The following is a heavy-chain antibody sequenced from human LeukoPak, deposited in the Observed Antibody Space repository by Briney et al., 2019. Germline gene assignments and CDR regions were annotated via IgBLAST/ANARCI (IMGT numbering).Heavy chain of an antibody. CDR3: ARVGRVGSGDSFDY. CDR2: IYYSGNT. D-gene: IGHD2-15*01. CDR1: GASISNYY. V-gene: IGHV4-59*01. Sequence: SETLSLTCSVSGASISNYYWSWIRQPPGKGLEWIGYIYYSGNTNYNPSLKSRVTLSIDTSKNQFSLRLTSVTAADTAVYYCARVGRVGSGDSFDYWGQGTLVTVSS. J-gene: IGHJ4*02.